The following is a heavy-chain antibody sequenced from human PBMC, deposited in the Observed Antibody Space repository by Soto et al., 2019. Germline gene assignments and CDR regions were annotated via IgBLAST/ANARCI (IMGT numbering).Heavy chain of an antibody. CDR3: VRDLAHGYTGNV. CDR2: IYDSGVT. CDR1: GAIVTSGENY. Sequence: SETLSLTCSVSGAIVTSGENYWGWVRQPPGKGLEWLGYIYDSGVTSYTPALKSRVTLSLDRPNNQVSLKLRSVTAADTAVYFCVRDLAHGYTGNVCGHGTLVTVSS. D-gene: IGHD5-18*01. J-gene: IGHJ3*01. V-gene: IGHV4-30-4*08.